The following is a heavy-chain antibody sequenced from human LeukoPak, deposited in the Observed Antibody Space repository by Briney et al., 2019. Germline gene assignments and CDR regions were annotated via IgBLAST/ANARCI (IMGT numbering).Heavy chain of an antibody. D-gene: IGHD7-27*01. Sequence: SETLSLTCTVSGGSISSYYWSWIRQPAGKGLEWIGSIYYSGSTYYNPSLKSRVTISVDTSKNQFSLKLSSVTAADTAVYYCARWALGNFDYWGQGTLVTVSS. CDR1: GGSISSYY. V-gene: IGHV4-59*05. CDR2: IYYSGST. CDR3: ARWALGNFDY. J-gene: IGHJ4*02.